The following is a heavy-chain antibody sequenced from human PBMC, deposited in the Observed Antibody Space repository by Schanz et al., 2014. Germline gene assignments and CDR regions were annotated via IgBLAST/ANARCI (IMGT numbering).Heavy chain of an antibody. Sequence: EVHLVESGGGLVQPGGSLRLSCAASGFTFITFAMSWVRQAPGKGPEWVSAIGGDASRTYYADSVKGRFTISRDNSKSTLYPQINSLRADDTAVYYGARAPPLVRGIAGWFGPWGQGSLVTVSS. CDR3: ARAPPLVRGIAGWFGP. V-gene: IGHV3-23*04. CDR1: GFTFITFA. CDR2: IGGDASRT. J-gene: IGHJ5*02. D-gene: IGHD3-10*01.